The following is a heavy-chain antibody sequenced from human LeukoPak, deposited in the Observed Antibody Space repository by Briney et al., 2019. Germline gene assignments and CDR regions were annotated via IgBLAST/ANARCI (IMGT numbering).Heavy chain of an antibody. J-gene: IGHJ4*02. Sequence: SETLSLTCTVSGGSISSYYWSWIRQPPGKGLEWIGYIYYSGSTNYNPSLKSRVTISVGTSKNQFSLKLSSVTAADTAVYYCARESTGAYSSSWYDYWGQGTLVTVSS. D-gene: IGHD6-13*01. CDR3: ARESTGAYSSSWYDY. V-gene: IGHV4-59*01. CDR2: IYYSGST. CDR1: GGSISSYY.